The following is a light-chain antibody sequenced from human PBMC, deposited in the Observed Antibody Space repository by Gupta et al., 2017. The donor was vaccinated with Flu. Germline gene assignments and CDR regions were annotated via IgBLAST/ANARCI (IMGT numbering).Light chain of an antibody. CDR1: QSVRSSY. J-gene: IGKJ4*01. CDR3: QQYGSSLIT. CDR2: GAS. V-gene: IGKV3-20*01. Sequence: EIVFTQSPGTMSLSPGERATLSCRASQSVRSSYLAWYQQKPGQAPVLLIYGASSRATGIPDRFSGSGSGTDFTLTISRLEPEDFAVYYCQQYGSSLITFGGGTKVEIK.